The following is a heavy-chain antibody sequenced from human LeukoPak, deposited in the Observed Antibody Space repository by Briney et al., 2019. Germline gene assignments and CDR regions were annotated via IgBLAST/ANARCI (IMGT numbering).Heavy chain of an antibody. CDR1: GGSISSSSYY. CDR2: IYYSGST. Sequence: SETLSLTCTVSGGSISSSSYYWGWIRQPPGKGLEWIGSIYYSGSTDYNPSLKSRVTISVDMSKNQFSLKLSSVTAADTAIYYCARRESALSFGELSYWFDPWGQGTLVTVSS. D-gene: IGHD3-10*01. V-gene: IGHV4-39*01. CDR3: ARRESALSFGELSYWFDP. J-gene: IGHJ5*02.